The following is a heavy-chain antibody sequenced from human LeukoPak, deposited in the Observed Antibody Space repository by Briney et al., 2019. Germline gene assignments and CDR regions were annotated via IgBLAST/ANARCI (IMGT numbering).Heavy chain of an antibody. V-gene: IGHV1-18*01. CDR3: ARDGDGHNYGLIDF. J-gene: IGHJ4*02. CDR1: GYRFSSYG. D-gene: IGHD5-24*01. CDR2: ISACNGNR. Sequence: AGVTVSCKTSGYRFSSYGFRWVRQAPAQGLEWMAWISACNGNRNFAQKFQDRGLLTTDTSTNTAYMELRSLKSDDTAVYYCARDGDGHNYGLIDFWGQGTLVSVSS.